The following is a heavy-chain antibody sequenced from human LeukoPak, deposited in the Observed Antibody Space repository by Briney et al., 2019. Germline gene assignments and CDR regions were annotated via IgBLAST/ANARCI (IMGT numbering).Heavy chain of an antibody. CDR3: ARDVWGCSSTSCYGYLDY. D-gene: IGHD2-2*01. CDR1: GGTFISYA. CDR2: VIPIFGTA. J-gene: IGHJ4*02. Sequence: SVKVSFKASGGTFISYAISWVRQAPGQGREWMGGVIPIFGTADYAQKFQGRVTITADESTSTAYMELSSLRSEDTAVYYCARDVWGCSSTSCYGYLDYWGQGTLVTVSS. V-gene: IGHV1-69*13.